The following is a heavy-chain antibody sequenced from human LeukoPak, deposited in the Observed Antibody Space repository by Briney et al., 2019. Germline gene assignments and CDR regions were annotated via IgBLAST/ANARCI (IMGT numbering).Heavy chain of an antibody. CDR1: GGSISGFY. V-gene: IGHV4-59*01. CDR3: ARDATSSYARRFVR. D-gene: IGHD2-2*01. CDR2: VYYSGST. J-gene: IGHJ5*02. Sequence: SETLSLTCTVSGGSISGFYWSWIRQPPGKGLEWIGYVYYSGSTTYNPSLKSRVTISVDTSKNQFSLRLGSVTAADTAVYYCARDATSSYARRFVRWGQGTLVTVPS.